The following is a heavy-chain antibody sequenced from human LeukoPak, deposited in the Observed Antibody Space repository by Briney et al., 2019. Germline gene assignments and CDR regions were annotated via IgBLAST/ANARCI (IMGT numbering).Heavy chain of an antibody. V-gene: IGHV4-31*03. CDR2: IYYSGST. CDR3: AREMRRAFDI. Sequence: PAQTLSLTCTVSGRSISSRGYYWSWIRQHPGKGLECIGYIYYSGSTYYNPSFKSRVTISVDTSKYQFSLKLSSVTAADTAVYYCAREMRRAFDIWGQGTMVTVSS. J-gene: IGHJ3*02. CDR1: GRSISSRGYY.